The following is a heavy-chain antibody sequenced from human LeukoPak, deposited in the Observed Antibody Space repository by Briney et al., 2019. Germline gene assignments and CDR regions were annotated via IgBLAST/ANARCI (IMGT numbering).Heavy chain of an antibody. CDR3: AKAGGDLWSGYSST. CDR2: IRGSGGST. CDR1: GYTFSTYA. V-gene: IGHV3-23*01. J-gene: IGHJ4*02. D-gene: IGHD3-3*01. Sequence: GASLRLSCAAPGYTFSTYAMTWVRQAPGKGLEWVSGIRGSGGSTYYADSVKGRFTISRDKSTNTPYLQMNSLRAEDTAVYYCAKAGGDLWSGYSSTWGQGTLVTVSS.